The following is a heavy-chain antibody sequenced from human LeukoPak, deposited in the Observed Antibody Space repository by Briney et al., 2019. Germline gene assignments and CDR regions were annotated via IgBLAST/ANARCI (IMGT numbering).Heavy chain of an antibody. J-gene: IGHJ4*02. V-gene: IGHV3-23*01. CDR3: AQATPGGTYYYDSSGYYGEYYFDY. Sequence: PGGSLRLSCAGSGFTFSSYGMSWVRQAPGKGLEWVSAISGSGGSTYYADSVKGRFTISRDNSKNTLYLQMNSLRAEDTAVYYCAQATPGGTYYYDSSGYYGEYYFDYWGQGTLVTVSS. CDR2: ISGSGGST. CDR1: GFTFSSYG. D-gene: IGHD3-22*01.